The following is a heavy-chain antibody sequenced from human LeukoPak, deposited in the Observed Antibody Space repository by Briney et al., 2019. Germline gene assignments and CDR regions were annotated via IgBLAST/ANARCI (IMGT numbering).Heavy chain of an antibody. D-gene: IGHD3-3*01. J-gene: IGHJ4*02. CDR2: INHSGST. Sequence: PSETLSLTCAVYGGSFSGYYWSWIRQPPGKGLEWIGEINHSGSTNYNPSLKSRVTISVDTSKNQFSLKLSSVTAADTAVYYCACLYDLWSGPYYYWGQGTLVTVSS. CDR3: ACLYDLWSGPYYY. CDR1: GGSFSGYY. V-gene: IGHV4-34*01.